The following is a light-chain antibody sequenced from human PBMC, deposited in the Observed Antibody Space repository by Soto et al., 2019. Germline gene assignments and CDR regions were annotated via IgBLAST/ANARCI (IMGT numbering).Light chain of an antibody. CDR2: GAS. CDR3: QQYGSSPTT. V-gene: IGKV3-20*01. J-gene: IGKJ1*01. Sequence: IVLTQSPGTLSLSPGERATLSCRASQSVTSSYLAWWQQKPGQAPRLIIYGASSRATGIPDRFSGSGSGTDFTLTISRLEPEDFAVYLCQQYGSSPTTFGQGTKVDI. CDR1: QSVTSSY.